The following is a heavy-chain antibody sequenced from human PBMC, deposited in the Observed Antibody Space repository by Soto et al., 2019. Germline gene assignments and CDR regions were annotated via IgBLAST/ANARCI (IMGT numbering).Heavy chain of an antibody. D-gene: IGHD2-15*01. V-gene: IGHV3-21*01. CDR3: ARDRECSGGSCYYGMDV. J-gene: IGHJ6*02. Sequence: EVQLVESGGGLVKPGGSLRLSCAASGFTFSSYSMNWVRQAPGKGLEWVSSISSSSSYIYYADSVKGGFTISRDNAKNSLYLQMNSLRAEDTVVYYCARDRECSGGSCYYGMDVWGQGTTVTVSS. CDR2: ISSSSSYI. CDR1: GFTFSSYS.